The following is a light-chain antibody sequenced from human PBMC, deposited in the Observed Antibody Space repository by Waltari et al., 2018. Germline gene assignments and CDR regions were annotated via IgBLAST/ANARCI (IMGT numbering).Light chain of an antibody. CDR1: SSNIGSNY. CDR3: AAWDDSLSGVV. CDR2: RNN. V-gene: IGLV1-47*01. J-gene: IGLJ2*01. Sequence: QSVLTQPPSASGTPGQRVTISCSGSSSNIGSNYVYWYQQLPGTAPKLLIYRNNPRPSGGPGRFSGSKSGTSASLAISGLRSEDEADYYCAAWDDSLSGVVFGGGTKLTVL.